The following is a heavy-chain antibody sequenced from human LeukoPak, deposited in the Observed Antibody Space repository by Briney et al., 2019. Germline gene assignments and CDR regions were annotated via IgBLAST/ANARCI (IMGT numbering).Heavy chain of an antibody. Sequence: SETLSLTCTVSGYSVSSGYYWGWIRQPPGKGLEWIGSIYHSGSTYYNPSLKSRVTISVDTSKNQFSLKLSSVTAADTAVYYCARDRAYCTNGVCYNGFDPWGQGTLVTVSS. CDR2: IYHSGST. CDR1: GYSVSSGYY. D-gene: IGHD2-8*01. CDR3: ARDRAYCTNGVCYNGFDP. V-gene: IGHV4-38-2*02. J-gene: IGHJ5*02.